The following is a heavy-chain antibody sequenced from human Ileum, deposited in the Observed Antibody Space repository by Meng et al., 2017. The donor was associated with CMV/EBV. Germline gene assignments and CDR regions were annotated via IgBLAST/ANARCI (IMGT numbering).Heavy chain of an antibody. CDR1: GFTFTDYL. V-gene: IGHV3-30*04. Sequence: SGFTFTDYLMHWVRQAPGKGLEWVAVISYDGTGEYFADSVKGRFTISRDNSKNTLYLQMDSLRAEDTALYYCAREGGRARGYDSPDLWGEGTLVTVSS. J-gene: IGHJ4*02. CDR3: AREGGRARGYDSPDL. D-gene: IGHD1-1*01. CDR2: ISYDGTGE.